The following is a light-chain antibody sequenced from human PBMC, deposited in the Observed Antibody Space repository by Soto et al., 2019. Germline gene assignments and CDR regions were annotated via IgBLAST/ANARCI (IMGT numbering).Light chain of an antibody. CDR3: QVWDIMTDNYV. CDR2: YDS. Sequence: SSELTQPPSVPVAPEKTATITCGGNNIGNKRVHWYRQKPGQAPVLVISYDSDRPSGIPERFSGSNSGNTATLTISRVEAGDEADYYCQVWDIMTDNYVFGSGTKVTVL. V-gene: IGLV3-21*04. CDR1: NIGNKR. J-gene: IGLJ1*01.